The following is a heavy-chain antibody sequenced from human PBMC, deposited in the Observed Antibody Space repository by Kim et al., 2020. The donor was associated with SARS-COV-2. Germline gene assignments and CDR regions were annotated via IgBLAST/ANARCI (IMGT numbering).Heavy chain of an antibody. V-gene: IGHV3-7*01. CDR2: IKQDGSEK. D-gene: IGHD1-1*01. J-gene: IGHJ4*02. CDR1: GFTFSNYW. Sequence: GGSLRLSCAASGFTFSNYWMNWVRQAPGKGLEWVANIKQDGSEKYYVDSVKGRFTISRDNAKNSLYLQMNSLRGDDTAVYFCAAQERLPSFFDYWGQGTLVTVSS. CDR3: AAQERLPSFFDY.